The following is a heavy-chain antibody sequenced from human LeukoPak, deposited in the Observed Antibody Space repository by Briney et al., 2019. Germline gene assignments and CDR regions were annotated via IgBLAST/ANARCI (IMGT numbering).Heavy chain of an antibody. Sequence: PGGSLRLSCAASGFTFSSYDMHWVRQAPGKGLEWVAFIRYDGSNKYYADSVKGRFTISRDNSKNTLYLQMNSLRAEDTAVYYCAKRFVISSWFRDGFDIWGQGTMVTVSS. CDR2: IRYDGSNK. CDR1: GFTFSSYD. V-gene: IGHV3-30*02. D-gene: IGHD6-13*01. J-gene: IGHJ3*02. CDR3: AKRFVISSWFRDGFDI.